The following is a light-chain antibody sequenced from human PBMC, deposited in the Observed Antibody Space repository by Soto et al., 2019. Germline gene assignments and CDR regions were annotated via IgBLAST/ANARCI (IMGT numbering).Light chain of an antibody. Sequence: DIQMTQSPSSLSASVGDRVPITCQASQDIRYYLNWFQQKPGKAPKLLIYDASNLETGVPSRFSGSGSGKDFTFTISSLQPEDIATYYCQQCDNLPITFGRGTKVDIK. CDR3: QQCDNLPIT. J-gene: IGKJ4*01. CDR2: DAS. CDR1: QDIRYY. V-gene: IGKV1-33*01.